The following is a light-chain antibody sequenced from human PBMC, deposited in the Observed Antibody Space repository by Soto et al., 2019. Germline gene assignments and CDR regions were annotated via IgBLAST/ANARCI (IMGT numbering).Light chain of an antibody. Sequence: EIVLTQSPGTLSLSPGERATLSCRASQSVGSTYLAWYQQKPGQAPKLLIYGASSRATGIPDRFSGSGSGTDFTLTISRLEPEDFAVYYCQQYGSSPRTFGHGTKVEI. CDR3: QQYGSSPRT. CDR2: GAS. V-gene: IGKV3-20*01. J-gene: IGKJ2*01. CDR1: QSVGSTY.